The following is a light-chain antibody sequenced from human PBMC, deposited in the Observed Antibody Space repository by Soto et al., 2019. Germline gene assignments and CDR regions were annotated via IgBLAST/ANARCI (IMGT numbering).Light chain of an antibody. Sequence: QSALTQPASVSGSPGQSITISCTGTSSDVGGYNYVSWYQQHPGKAPKLMIYEVSNRPSGVSNRFSGSKSGNTASLTIAGLQAEDEADYYCSSYTSNSSYVCGTGTKVNV. J-gene: IGLJ1*01. V-gene: IGLV2-14*01. CDR1: SSDVGGYNY. CDR2: EVS. CDR3: SSYTSNSSYV.